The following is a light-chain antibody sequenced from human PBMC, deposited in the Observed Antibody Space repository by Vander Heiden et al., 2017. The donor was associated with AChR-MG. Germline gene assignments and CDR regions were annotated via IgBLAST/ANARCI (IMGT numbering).Light chain of an antibody. CDR2: AAS. CDR3: QQSDSTPQT. J-gene: IGKJ1*01. CDR1: QGISSY. V-gene: IGKV1-39*01. Sequence: DIQMTQSPSSLSASVGDRVTITCRASQGISSYLNWYQQKPGKAPKLLIYAASSLQSGVPSRFSGSGSGTDFTLTISSLQPEDFATYYCQQSDSTPQTFGQGTKVEIK.